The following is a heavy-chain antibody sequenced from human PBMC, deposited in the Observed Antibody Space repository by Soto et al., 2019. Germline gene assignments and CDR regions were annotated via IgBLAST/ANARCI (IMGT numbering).Heavy chain of an antibody. J-gene: IGHJ6*02. CDR3: SADRQDIGVGWWV. CDR1: GSGFISSG. Sequence: GASVKVSCKASGSGFISSGIQWVRQAHGQRLEWIGWIVVASGQTNYAQNFRGRVAITRDTSTATAYIELTGLTSEDTAVYFCSADRQDIGVGWWVWGQGTTVTVSS. D-gene: IGHD2-15*01. V-gene: IGHV1-58*02. CDR2: IVVASGQT.